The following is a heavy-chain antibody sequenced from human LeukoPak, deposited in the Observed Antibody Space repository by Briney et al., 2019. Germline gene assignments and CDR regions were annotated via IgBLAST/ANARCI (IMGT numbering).Heavy chain of an antibody. CDR1: GFTFSSYS. CDR3: ARDLRDSSSSSYYGMDV. D-gene: IGHD6-6*01. J-gene: IGHJ6*02. CDR2: ISSSSSYI. Sequence: GGSLRLSCAASGFTFSSYSMNWVRQAPGKGLEWVSSISSSSSYIYYADSVKGRFTTSRDNAKNSLYLQMNSLRAEDTAVYYCARDLRDSSSSSYYGMDVWGQGITVTVSS. V-gene: IGHV3-21*01.